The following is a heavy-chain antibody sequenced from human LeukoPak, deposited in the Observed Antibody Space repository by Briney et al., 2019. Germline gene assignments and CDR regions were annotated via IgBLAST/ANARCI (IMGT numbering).Heavy chain of an antibody. J-gene: IGHJ4*02. CDR3: AREYSGYGSDY. CDR2: INPSGGST. CDR1: GYTFTSYY. Sequence: ASVKVSCKASGYTFTSYYMHWVRQAPGQGLEWMGIINPSGGSTSSAQKFQGRVTMTRDTSPSTGYMELRSLRSEDTALYFPAREYSGYGSDYWGQGTLVTVSS. D-gene: IGHD5-12*01. V-gene: IGHV1-46*03.